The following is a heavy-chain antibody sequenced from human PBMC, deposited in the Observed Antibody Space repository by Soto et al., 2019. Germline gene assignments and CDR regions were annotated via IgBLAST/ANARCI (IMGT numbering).Heavy chain of an antibody. V-gene: IGHV3-13*01. CDR1: GFTFSSYD. J-gene: IGHJ6*02. CDR2: IGTAGDT. D-gene: IGHD3-10*01. Sequence: HPGGSLRLSCAASGFTFSSYDMHWVRQATGKGLEWVSAIGTAGDTYYPGSVKGRFTISRENAKNSLYLQMNSLRAEDTAVYYCARDLMGGSGSYRKRWPHYGMDVWGQGTTVTVSS. CDR3: ARDLMGGSGSYRKRWPHYGMDV.